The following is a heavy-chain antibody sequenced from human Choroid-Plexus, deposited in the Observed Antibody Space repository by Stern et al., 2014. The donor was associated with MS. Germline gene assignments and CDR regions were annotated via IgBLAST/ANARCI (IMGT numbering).Heavy chain of an antibody. CDR1: GFTFGSCA. CDR3: AKDRQYLTYFFDH. J-gene: IGHJ5*02. V-gene: IGHV3-30*18. Sequence: VQLVESGGGVVQPGRPLRLSCAASGFTFGSCAMHWVRQAPGKGLEWVAGVSYDGSNKYYADSVKGRFTISRDNSQNTLYMQMSSLRPEDTAVYYCAKDRQYLTYFFDHWGQGSLSPSPQ. CDR2: VSYDGSNK. D-gene: IGHD2/OR15-2a*01.